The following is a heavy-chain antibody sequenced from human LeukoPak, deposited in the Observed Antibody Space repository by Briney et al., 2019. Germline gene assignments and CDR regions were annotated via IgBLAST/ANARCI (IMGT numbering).Heavy chain of an antibody. CDR1: GGSFSGYY. D-gene: IGHD5-24*01. CDR3: ARGRDGYNYYFDY. Sequence: PSETLSLTCAVYGGSFSGYYRSWIRQPPGKGLEWIGEINHSGSTNHNPSLKSRVTISVDTSKNQFSLKLSSVTAADTAVYYCARGRDGYNYYFDYWGQGTLVTVSS. V-gene: IGHV4-34*01. CDR2: INHSGST. J-gene: IGHJ4*02.